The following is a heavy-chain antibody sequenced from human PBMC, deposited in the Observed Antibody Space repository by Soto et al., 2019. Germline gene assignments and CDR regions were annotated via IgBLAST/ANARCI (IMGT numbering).Heavy chain of an antibody. J-gene: IGHJ6*03. CDR1: GYTFTSYD. Sequence: ASVKVSCKASGYTFTSYDINWVRQATGQGLEWMGWMNPNSGNTGYAQKFQGRVTMTRTTSISTAYMELSSLRSEDTAVYYCARALHYGDNYYYYYYMDVWGKGTTVTVSS. CDR3: ARALHYGDNYYYYYYMDV. CDR2: MNPNSGNT. V-gene: IGHV1-8*01. D-gene: IGHD4-17*01.